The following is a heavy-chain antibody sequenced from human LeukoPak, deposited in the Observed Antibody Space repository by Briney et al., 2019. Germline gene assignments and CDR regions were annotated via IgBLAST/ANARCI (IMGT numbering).Heavy chain of an antibody. CDR3: ARLLAADVSLDF. V-gene: IGHV4-39*01. J-gene: IGHJ4*02. CDR1: GGSIRSRSYY. Sequence: PSETLSLTCTVSGGSIRSRSYYWGWIRQPPGKGLEWIGSMYYSGSTSYNPSLKSRATISVDTSKNQFSLKLNSVTAADTAFYYCARLLAADVSLDFWGQGTLVTVSP. CDR2: MYYSGST. D-gene: IGHD6-25*01.